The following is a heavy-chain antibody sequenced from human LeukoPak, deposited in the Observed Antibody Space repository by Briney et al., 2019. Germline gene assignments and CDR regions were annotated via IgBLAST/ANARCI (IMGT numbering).Heavy chain of an antibody. Sequence: ASVKVSCKASGYTFTDFGISWVRQAPGQGLKWMGWISAYNGNINYAENLQGRVTMTTDTSTNTAYMELRSLKSDDTAVYYCTRDCSGGSCYLVPSRFDPWGQVTLVTVSS. CDR3: TRDCSGGSCYLVPSRFDP. CDR2: ISAYNGNI. CDR1: GYTFTDFG. J-gene: IGHJ5*02. V-gene: IGHV1-18*01. D-gene: IGHD2-15*01.